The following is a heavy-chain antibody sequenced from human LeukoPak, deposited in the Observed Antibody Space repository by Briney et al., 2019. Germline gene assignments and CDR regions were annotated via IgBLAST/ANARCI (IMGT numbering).Heavy chain of an antibody. D-gene: IGHD2-15*01. V-gene: IGHV4-59*01. Sequence: SETLSLTRTVSGGSISPYYWSWIRQSPGKGLEWIGYIYDTGRTNYNPSLKSRVTISLDTSKNHFSLKMTSVTAADTAVYYCARAHLYCSGGTCYLIGFDYWGQGTLVTVSS. J-gene: IGHJ4*02. CDR3: ARAHLYCSGGTCYLIGFDY. CDR1: GGSISPYY. CDR2: IYDTGRT.